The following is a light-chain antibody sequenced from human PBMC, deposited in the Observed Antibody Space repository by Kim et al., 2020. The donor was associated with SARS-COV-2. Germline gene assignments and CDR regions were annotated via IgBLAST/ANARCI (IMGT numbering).Light chain of an antibody. V-gene: IGLV2-14*03. Sequence: GQPITISCTGNSSDVGGHNYVSWYQHHPGKAPRLMIYDVSYRPSGVSNRFSGSKSGNTASLTISGLQVEDEADYYCSSYTSTSTVVFGGGTQLTVL. J-gene: IGLJ2*01. CDR3: SSYTSTSTVV. CDR2: DVS. CDR1: SSDVGGHNY.